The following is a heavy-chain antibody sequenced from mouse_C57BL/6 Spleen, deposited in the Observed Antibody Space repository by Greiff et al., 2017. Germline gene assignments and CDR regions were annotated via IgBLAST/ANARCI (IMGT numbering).Heavy chain of an antibody. CDR2: INPYNGDT. D-gene: IGHD1-1*01. CDR1: GYSFTGYF. V-gene: IGHV1-20*01. CDR3: AREDTTVVARYFDV. Sequence: EVQLQQSGPELVKPGDSVKISCKASGYSFTGYFMNWVMQSHGKSLEWIGRINPYNGDTFYSQKFKGKATLTVDKSSSTAHMELRSLTSEDSAVYYCAREDTTVVARYFDVWGTGTTVTVSS. J-gene: IGHJ1*03.